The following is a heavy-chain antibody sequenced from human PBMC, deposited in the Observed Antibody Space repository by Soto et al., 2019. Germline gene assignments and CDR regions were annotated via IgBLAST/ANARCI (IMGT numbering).Heavy chain of an antibody. J-gene: IGHJ4*02. D-gene: IGHD3-16*01. Sequence: KTSETLSLTCTVSGGSISSYYWSWIRQPPGKGLEWIGYIYYSGSTNYNPSLKSRVTISVDTSKNQFSLKLSSVTAADTAVYYCARSELGDSFDYWGQGTLVTVSS. V-gene: IGHV4-59*01. CDR1: GGSISSYY. CDR3: ARSELGDSFDY. CDR2: IYYSGST.